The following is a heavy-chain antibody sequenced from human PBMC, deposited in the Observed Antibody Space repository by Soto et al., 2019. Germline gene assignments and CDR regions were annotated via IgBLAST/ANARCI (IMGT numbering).Heavy chain of an antibody. D-gene: IGHD1-1*01. J-gene: IGHJ6*03. CDR2: IYYSGST. CDR3: ARTTTPEPNYYHYFMDF. CDR1: GGSISSYY. Sequence: SETLSLTCTVSGGSISSYYWSWIRQPPGKGLEWIGYIYYSGSTNYNPSLKSRVTISVDTSKNQFSLKLSSVTAADTAVYYCARTTTPEPNYYHYFMDFRGKGSSVIVSS. V-gene: IGHV4-59*08.